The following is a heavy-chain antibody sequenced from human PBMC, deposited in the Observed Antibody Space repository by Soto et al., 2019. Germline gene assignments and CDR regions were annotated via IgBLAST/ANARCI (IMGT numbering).Heavy chain of an antibody. CDR3: ARRFFVSGGYGMDV. D-gene: IGHD2-15*01. V-gene: IGHV4-59*08. J-gene: IGHJ6*02. Sequence: QVQLQESGPGLVKPSETLSLTCTVSGGSISSYYWSWIRQPPGKGLVWIGYIYYSGSTDYNPSLKSRVTRSVDTSTNPFSLKLSSVTAADTAVYYCARRFFVSGGYGMDVWGQGTTVTVSS. CDR2: IYYSGST. CDR1: GGSISSYY.